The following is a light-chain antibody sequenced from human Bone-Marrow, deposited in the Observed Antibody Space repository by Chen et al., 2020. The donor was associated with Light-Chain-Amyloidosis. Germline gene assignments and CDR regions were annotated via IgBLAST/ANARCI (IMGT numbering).Light chain of an antibody. CDR3: QVWDRSSDRPV. CDR2: DDS. Sequence: YVLTQPFSVSVAPGQTATIACGGNNIGSTSVHWYQQTPGQAPLLVVYDDSDRPSGIPVRLSGSNSGNTATLTISRVEAGDEADYYCQVWDRSSDRPVFGGGTKLTVL. J-gene: IGLJ3*02. CDR1: NIGSTS. V-gene: IGLV3-21*02.